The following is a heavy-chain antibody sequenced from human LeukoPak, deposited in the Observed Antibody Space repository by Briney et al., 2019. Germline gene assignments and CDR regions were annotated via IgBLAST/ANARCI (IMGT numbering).Heavy chain of an antibody. CDR3: ARVEQWLKMNWFDP. Sequence: ASVKVSCKASGYTFTSYDINWVRQATGQGLEWMGWMNPNSGNTGYALKFQGRVTMTRNTSISTAYMELSSLRSEDTAVYYCARVEQWLKMNWFDPWGQGALVTVSS. V-gene: IGHV1-8*01. CDR2: MNPNSGNT. J-gene: IGHJ5*02. CDR1: GYTFTSYD. D-gene: IGHD6-19*01.